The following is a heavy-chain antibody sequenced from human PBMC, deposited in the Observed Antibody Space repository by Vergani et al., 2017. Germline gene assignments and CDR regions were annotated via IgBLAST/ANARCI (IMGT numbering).Heavy chain of an antibody. V-gene: IGHV1-46*03. CDR3: TXGWYYDSIAYWAY. J-gene: IGHJ4*02. D-gene: IGHD3-22*01. Sequence: QVQLVQSGAEVKKPGASVKVSCKASGYTFTSDYMHWVRQAPGQGLEWMGIINPSGGSTSYAKKCQGRVTMNRDTSTSTVYMELSSLRSEETAVYYCTXGWYYDSIAYWAYWGQGTLVTVSS. CDR2: INPSGGST. CDR1: GYTFTSDY.